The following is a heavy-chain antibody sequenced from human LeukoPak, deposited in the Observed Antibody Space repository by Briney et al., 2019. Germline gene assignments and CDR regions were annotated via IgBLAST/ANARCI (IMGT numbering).Heavy chain of an antibody. D-gene: IGHD1-1*01. J-gene: IGHJ3*01. CDR1: GYTFTSFG. CDR3: ARVSTAGDSFDL. CDR2: INTYNDNP. Sequence: GASVKVSCKASGYTFTSFGITWVRQAPGQGLEWMGWINTYNDNPDYVQKLQGRVTMTTDTSTPTAYMELRSLRSDDTAVYCCARVSTAGDSFDLWGQGTLVTVSS. V-gene: IGHV1-18*01.